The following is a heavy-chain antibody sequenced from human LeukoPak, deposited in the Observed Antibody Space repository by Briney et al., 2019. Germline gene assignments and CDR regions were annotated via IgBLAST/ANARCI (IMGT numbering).Heavy chain of an antibody. CDR3: ARAENRGPYYGMDV. D-gene: IGHD2/OR15-2a*01. CDR1: GSTFSTYA. J-gene: IGHJ6*02. CDR2: ISYDGSNE. V-gene: IGHV3-30-3*01. Sequence: PGGSLRLSCAASGSTFSTYAMHWVRQAPGKGLEWVAVISYDGSNEYYADSVKGRFTISRDNSKNTLYLQMNSLRVEDTAVYYCARAENRGPYYGMDVWGRGTTVTVSS.